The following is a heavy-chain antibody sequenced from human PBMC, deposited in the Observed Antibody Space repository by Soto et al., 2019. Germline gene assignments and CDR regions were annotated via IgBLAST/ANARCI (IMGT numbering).Heavy chain of an antibody. D-gene: IGHD3-3*01. CDR1: GGAIGSHY. J-gene: IGHJ5*02. Sequence: PSETLSLTCTISGGAIGSHYWTWIRQPAGKGLEWIGRIYSSGSTQYNPSLQSRVTMSLDTSKNQFSLRLESVTAADTAVYYCARGQRFSEWFDPWGQGTLVTVS. V-gene: IGHV4-4*07. CDR3: ARGQRFSEWFDP. CDR2: IYSSGST.